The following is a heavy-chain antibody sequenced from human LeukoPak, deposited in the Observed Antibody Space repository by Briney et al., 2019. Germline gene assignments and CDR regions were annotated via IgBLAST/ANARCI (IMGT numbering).Heavy chain of an antibody. D-gene: IGHD1-1*01. J-gene: IGHJ3*02. CDR2: IKQDGSHQ. CDR1: GFTFSSYW. CDR3: ARDGILTYAFDI. Sequence: PGGSLRLSCSASGFTFSSYWMSWARQPPGRGREWMANIKQDGSHQNYVDSVKGRFTISRDNTKNSLFLQMNSLRAEDTAVYYCARDGILTYAFDIWGQGTMVTVSP. V-gene: IGHV3-7*01.